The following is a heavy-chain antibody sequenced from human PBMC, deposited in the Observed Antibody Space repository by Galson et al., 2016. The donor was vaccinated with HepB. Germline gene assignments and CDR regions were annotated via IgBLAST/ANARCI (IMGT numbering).Heavy chain of an antibody. V-gene: IGHV3-23*01. J-gene: IGHJ4*02. Sequence: SLRLSCAASGFTSDSYAMSWVRQAPGKGLEWVSSISAGDAGTYYADSVKGRFTVSRDNSKNTLSLQVNSLRGEDTAVYYCAKGRLGSSWFPSFDYWAREPWSPSPQ. CDR3: AKGRLGSSWFPSFDY. D-gene: IGHD6-13*01. CDR1: GFTSDSYA. CDR2: ISAGDAGT.